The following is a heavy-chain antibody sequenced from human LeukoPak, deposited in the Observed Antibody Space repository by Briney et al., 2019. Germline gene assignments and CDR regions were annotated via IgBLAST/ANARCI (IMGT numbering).Heavy chain of an antibody. D-gene: IGHD3-3*01. Sequence: PSETPSLTCTVSGGSISSYYWSWIRQPPGKGLEWIGYIYYSGSTNYNPSLKSRVTISVDTSKNQFSLKLSSVTAADTAVYYCARYDFWSGCWFDPWGQGTLVTVSS. CDR3: ARYDFWSGCWFDP. CDR1: GGSISSYY. J-gene: IGHJ5*02. CDR2: IYYSGST. V-gene: IGHV4-59*01.